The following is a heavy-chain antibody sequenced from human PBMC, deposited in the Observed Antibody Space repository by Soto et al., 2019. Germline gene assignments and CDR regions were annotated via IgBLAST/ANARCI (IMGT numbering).Heavy chain of an antibody. CDR2: ISSSSSYI. CDR3: ARGEIAAAD. D-gene: IGHD6-13*01. Sequence: EVQLVESGGGLVKPWGPLRLACAASGFTFSSYSMNWVRQAPGKGLEWVSSISSSSSYIYYADSVKGRFTISRDNANNSLYLQMNSLRAEDTAVYYCARGEIAAADWGQGTLVTVSS. J-gene: IGHJ4*02. CDR1: GFTFSSYS. V-gene: IGHV3-21*01.